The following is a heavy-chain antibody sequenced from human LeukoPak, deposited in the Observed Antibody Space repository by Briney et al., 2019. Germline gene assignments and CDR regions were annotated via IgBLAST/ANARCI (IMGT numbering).Heavy chain of an antibody. Sequence: GGSLRLSCAASGFTFSSCAMSWVRHAPGKGLEGVSAISGSDTRTYYADSLKGRFTISRDNSKNTLYLQIDSLTPEDTAIYYCAKEASRGHWFDYWGQGTLVTVSS. J-gene: IGHJ4*02. CDR1: GFTFSSCA. CDR2: ISGSDTRT. CDR3: AKEASRGHWFDY. V-gene: IGHV3-23*01. D-gene: IGHD2-21*01.